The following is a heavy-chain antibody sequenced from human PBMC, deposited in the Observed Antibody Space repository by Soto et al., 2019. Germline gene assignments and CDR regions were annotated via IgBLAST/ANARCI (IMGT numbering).Heavy chain of an antibody. CDR2: IYSGGST. CDR3: ARYGKGYCSSTSCPGGLYYYYMDV. Sequence: EVQLVESGGGLVQPGGSLRLSCAASGFTVSSNYISWVRQAPGKGLEWVSVIYSGGSTYYADSVKGRFTISRHNSKNTLYLQMNSLRAEDTAVYYCARYGKGYCSSTSCPGGLYYYYMDVWGKGTTVTVSS. J-gene: IGHJ6*03. CDR1: GFTVSSNY. D-gene: IGHD2-2*01. V-gene: IGHV3-53*04.